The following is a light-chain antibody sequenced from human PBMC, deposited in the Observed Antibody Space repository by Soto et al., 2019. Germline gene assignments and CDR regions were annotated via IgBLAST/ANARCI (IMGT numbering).Light chain of an antibody. V-gene: IGLV2-14*01. Sequence: QSALTQPASVSGSPGQSITISCTGASSDVGTYNSVSWYQQHPGKAPKLMIYHVSNRPSGVSNRFSGSKSGNTASLTISGLQAEDEADYYCSSNTLNSPVVFGGGTKLTVL. CDR2: HVS. CDR1: SSDVGTYNS. J-gene: IGLJ2*01. CDR3: SSNTLNSPVV.